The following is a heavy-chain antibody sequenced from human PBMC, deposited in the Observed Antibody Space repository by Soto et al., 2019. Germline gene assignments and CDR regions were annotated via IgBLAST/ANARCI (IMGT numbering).Heavy chain of an antibody. Sequence: QVQLRESGPGLVKPSETLALTCTVSGGSISRYWSWIRQPRGEGLEWIGYVQYSGKTNYNPSLKSRVTFSLDASKKEVFLKLTSVTAADTAVYYCARHYGNSGVFGVDVWGQGTTVIVYS. V-gene: IGHV4-59*08. CDR1: GGSISRY. CDR2: VQYSGKT. D-gene: IGHD4-17*01. CDR3: ARHYGNSGVFGVDV. J-gene: IGHJ6*02.